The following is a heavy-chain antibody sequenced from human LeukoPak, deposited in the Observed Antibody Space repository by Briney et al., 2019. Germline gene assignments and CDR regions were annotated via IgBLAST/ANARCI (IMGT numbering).Heavy chain of an antibody. CDR2: IKPDGSEK. V-gene: IGHV3-7*05. CDR1: GLTFSNNW. CDR3: ARDYGYNTFDY. Sequence: PGGSLRFSCAASGLTFSNNWMSWVRQPPGKGLEWVASIKPDGSEKYYVDSVQGRFTISRDDAKNSLYLQMNSLRAVDTAVYYCARDYGYNTFDYWGQGTLVTVSS. D-gene: IGHD3-10*01. J-gene: IGHJ4*02.